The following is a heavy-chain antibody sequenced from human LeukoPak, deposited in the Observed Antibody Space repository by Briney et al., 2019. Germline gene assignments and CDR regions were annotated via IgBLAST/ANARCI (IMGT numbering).Heavy chain of an antibody. J-gene: IGHJ4*02. CDR3: ARGGYRSGWYVFDY. CDR1: GGSISGYY. CDR2: IYYSGST. Sequence: SETLSLTCTVSGGSISGYYWSWIRQPPGKALEWIGYIYYSGSTKYNPSLKSRVTISVDTSKNQISLRLSSVTAADTAVYYCARGGYRSGWYVFDYWGQGTLVTVSS. D-gene: IGHD6-19*01. V-gene: IGHV4-59*01.